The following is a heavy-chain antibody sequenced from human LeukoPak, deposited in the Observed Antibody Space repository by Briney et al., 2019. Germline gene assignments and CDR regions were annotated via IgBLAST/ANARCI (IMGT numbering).Heavy chain of an antibody. CDR2: ISGSGGST. CDR3: AKDCPEEEWLSPPCYYGMDV. CDR1: GFTFSSYA. V-gene: IGHV3-23*01. J-gene: IGHJ6*02. Sequence: PGGSLRLSCAASGFTFSSYAMSWVRQAPGKGLEWVSAISGSGGSTYYADSVKGRFTISRDNSKNTLYLQMNSLRAEDTAVYYCAKDCPEEEWLSPPCYYGMDVWGQGTTVTVSS. D-gene: IGHD3-3*01.